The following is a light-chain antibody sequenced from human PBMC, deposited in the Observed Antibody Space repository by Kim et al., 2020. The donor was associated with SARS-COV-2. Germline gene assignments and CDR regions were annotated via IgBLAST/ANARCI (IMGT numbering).Light chain of an antibody. CDR3: QQYGSSPPMYT. Sequence: PGETATLSCRASQSVSSSYLAWYQQKPGQAPRLLIYGASSRATGIPDRFSGSGSGTDFTLTISRLEPEDFAVYYCQQYGSSPPMYTFGQGTKLEI. CDR1: QSVSSSY. J-gene: IGKJ2*01. CDR2: GAS. V-gene: IGKV3-20*01.